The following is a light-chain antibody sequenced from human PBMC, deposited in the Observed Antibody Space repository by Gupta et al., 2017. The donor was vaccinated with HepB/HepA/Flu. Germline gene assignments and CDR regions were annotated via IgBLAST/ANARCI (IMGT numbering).Light chain of an antibody. CDR3: QQYGS. CDR1: QSVSTSY. V-gene: IGKV3-20*01. J-gene: IGKJ3*01. Sequence: EIVLTQSPGTLSLSPGERATLSCRASQSVSTSYLAWYQQKPGQAPRLLIYGASSRATGSPDRFSGSGSGTNCTLTISRLEPEDFAVYYCQQYGSFGPGTKVDIK. CDR2: GAS.